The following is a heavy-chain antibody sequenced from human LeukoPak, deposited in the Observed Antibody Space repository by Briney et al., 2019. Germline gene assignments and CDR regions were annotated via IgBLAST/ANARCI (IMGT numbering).Heavy chain of an antibody. D-gene: IGHD6-6*01. CDR2: INPGDGST. CDR1: GYTFTNGY. J-gene: IGHJ4*02. V-gene: IGHV1-46*03. CDR3: ARVGQLVFDY. Sequence: ASVKVSCKTSGYTFTNGYLHWVRQAPGQGLEWVGIINPGDGSTKYAQKFQGRVTMTRDTSTGTVYMELSILGSEDTAVYYCARVGQLVFDYWGQGALVTVSS.